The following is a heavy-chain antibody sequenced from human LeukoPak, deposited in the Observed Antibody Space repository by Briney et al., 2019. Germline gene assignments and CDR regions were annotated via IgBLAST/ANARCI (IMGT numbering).Heavy chain of an antibody. J-gene: IGHJ4*02. CDR2: IYYRGDV. CDR1: GGSISSYY. D-gene: IGHD1-14*01. Sequence: SETLSLTCTVSGGSISSYYWSWIRQPPGKGLEWIGYIYYRGDVDSNPSLKSRVTVSLDTSRNQFFLMLTSVTAADTAVYYCARHEPLGRGAWDYWGQGILVTVSS. CDR3: ARHEPLGRGAWDY. V-gene: IGHV4-59*08.